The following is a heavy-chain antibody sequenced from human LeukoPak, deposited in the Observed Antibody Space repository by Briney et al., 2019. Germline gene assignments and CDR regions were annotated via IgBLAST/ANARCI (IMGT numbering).Heavy chain of an antibody. D-gene: IGHD3-10*01. V-gene: IGHV3-74*01. CDR1: GFTFSSYW. CDR2: INSDGSST. J-gene: IGHJ4*02. Sequence: PGGSLRLSCAASGFTFSSYWMHWVRQAPGKGLVWVSRINSDGSSTSYADSVKGRFTISRDNAKNTLYLQMNSLRAEDTAVYNCASRAYYGSGRPFDYWGQGTLVTVSS. CDR3: ASRAYYGSGRPFDY.